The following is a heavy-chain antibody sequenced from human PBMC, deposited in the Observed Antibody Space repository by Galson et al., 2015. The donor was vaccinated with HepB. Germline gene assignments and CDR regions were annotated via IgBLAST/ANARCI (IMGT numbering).Heavy chain of an antibody. Sequence: SLRLSCAASGFTFSSYAMHWVRQAPGKGLEWVAVISYDGSNKYYADSVKGRFTISRDNSKNTLYLQMNSLRAEDTAVYYCAREPYYYDSSGYYYGWFDHWGQGTLVTVSS. CDR2: ISYDGSNK. V-gene: IGHV3-30*04. D-gene: IGHD3-22*01. CDR3: AREPYYYDSSGYYYGWFDH. CDR1: GFTFSSYA. J-gene: IGHJ5*02.